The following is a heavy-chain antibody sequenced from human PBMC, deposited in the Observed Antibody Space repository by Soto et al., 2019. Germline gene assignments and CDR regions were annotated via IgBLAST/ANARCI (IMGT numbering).Heavy chain of an antibody. CDR1: GGSISSYY. V-gene: IGHV4-59*01. CDR2: IYYSGST. CDR3: ARDSRTTGTTSYYYYYMDV. D-gene: IGHD1-1*01. J-gene: IGHJ6*03. Sequence: SETLSLTCTVSGGSISSYYWSWIRQPPGKGLEWIGYIYYSGSTNYNPSLKSRVTISVDTSKNQFSLKLSSVTAADTAVYYCARDSRTTGTTSYYYYYMDVWGKGTTVTVSS.